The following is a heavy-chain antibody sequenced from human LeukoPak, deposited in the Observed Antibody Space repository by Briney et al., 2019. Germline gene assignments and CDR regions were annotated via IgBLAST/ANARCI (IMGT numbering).Heavy chain of an antibody. D-gene: IGHD5-24*01. CDR2: IYHSGST. V-gene: IGHV4-30-4*01. CDR3: ARGIRGDGYRIFDY. CDR1: GGSLSSGDYY. Sequence: SETLSLTCTVSGGSLSSGDYYWSWIRQPPGKSLECIGYIYHSGSTYYNPSLKSRVNISVDTSKNQFSLKLGSVTAADTAVYYCARGIRGDGYRIFDYWGQGTLVTVSS. J-gene: IGHJ4*02.